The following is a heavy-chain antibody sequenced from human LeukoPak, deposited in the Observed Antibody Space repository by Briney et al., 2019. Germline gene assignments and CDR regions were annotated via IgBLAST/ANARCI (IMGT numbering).Heavy chain of an antibody. CDR2: MNPDSGDT. J-gene: IGHJ4*02. Sequence: ASVKVSCKASGYTFTTYDINWVRQATGQGLEWMGWMNPDSGDTGYAQKFQGRVTMTRNTSISTAYLELSSLTSDDTAVYYCARGQRSTLFGVAVEDWGQGSLVTVSS. V-gene: IGHV1-8*01. CDR3: ARGQRSTLFGVAVED. CDR1: GYTFTTYD. D-gene: IGHD3-3*01.